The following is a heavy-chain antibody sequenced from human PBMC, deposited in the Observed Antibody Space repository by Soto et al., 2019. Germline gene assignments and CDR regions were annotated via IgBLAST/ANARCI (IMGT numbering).Heavy chain of an antibody. CDR2: IGGGGSNT. CDR1: GFPFSSYV. J-gene: IGHJ4*02. D-gene: IGHD4-4*01. CDR3: AKDSNKYSSSLRGRYFDY. V-gene: IGHV3-23*01. Sequence: PGGSLRLSCAAPGFPFSSYVMSWVRQAPGKGLECVSGIGGGGSNTFYAESVKGRFTISRDNSKDTLLLQMNSLGAEDTAVYYCAKDSNKYSSSLRGRYFDYWGQGIGVTVSS.